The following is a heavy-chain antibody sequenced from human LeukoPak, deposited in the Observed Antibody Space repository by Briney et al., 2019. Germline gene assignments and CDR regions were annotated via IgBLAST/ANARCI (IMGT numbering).Heavy chain of an antibody. J-gene: IGHJ4*02. CDR3: ARASYPGYSSGWPTPHFDY. D-gene: IGHD6-19*01. Sequence: SSGTLSLTCAVSGGSISSSNWWSWVRQPPGKGLEWTGEIYHSGSTNYNPSLKSRVTISVDKSKNQFPLKLSSVTAADTAVYYCARASYPGYSSGWPTPHFDYWGQGTLVTVSS. CDR2: IYHSGST. V-gene: IGHV4-4*02. CDR1: GGSISSSNW.